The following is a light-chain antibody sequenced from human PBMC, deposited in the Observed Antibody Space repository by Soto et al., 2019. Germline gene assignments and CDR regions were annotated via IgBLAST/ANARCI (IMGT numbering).Light chain of an antibody. V-gene: IGKV3-20*01. CDR1: QSVSSTL. J-gene: IGKJ1*01. CDR2: GVS. Sequence: ELVLTQSPVALSLSSGERATLSCMASQSVSSTLLTWYQQKPGQAPRLLIYGVSSRATGIPDRFSGSGSGTDFTLTISRVEPEGFAFYFCQQYGDSSWTFGQGSRVEIK. CDR3: QQYGDSSWT.